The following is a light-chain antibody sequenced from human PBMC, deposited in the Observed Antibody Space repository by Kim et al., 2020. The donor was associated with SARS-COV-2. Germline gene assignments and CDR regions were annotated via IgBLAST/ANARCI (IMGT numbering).Light chain of an antibody. CDR1: ALFSSYA. CDR3: QQYGTSVYL. J-gene: IGKJ4*01. V-gene: IGKV3-20*01. CDR2: DAS. Sequence: SPGERATLSCRASALFSSYALCWYQHKPGQAPSLLIYDASHSATGIPDRFSGSGSGTDFTRTIIRLEPEDFAAYYCQQYGTSVYLFGGGTKVDIK.